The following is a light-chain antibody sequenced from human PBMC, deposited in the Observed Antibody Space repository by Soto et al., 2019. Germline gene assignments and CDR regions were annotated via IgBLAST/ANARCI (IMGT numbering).Light chain of an antibody. CDR3: QQYGSSPMYT. CDR2: GVS. V-gene: IGKV3-20*01. Sequence: EIVLTQSPGTLSLSPGERATLSCRASQSVSSSYLAWYQQTPGQAPRLLIYGVSSRATGIPDRFSGSGSGTDFTLTISRLEPEDFAGYYCQQYGSSPMYTFGQGTNLEIK. CDR1: QSVSSSY. J-gene: IGKJ2*01.